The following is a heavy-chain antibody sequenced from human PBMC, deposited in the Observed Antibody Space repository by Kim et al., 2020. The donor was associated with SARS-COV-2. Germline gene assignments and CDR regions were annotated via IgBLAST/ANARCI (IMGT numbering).Heavy chain of an antibody. D-gene: IGHD5-18*01. CDR2: INHSGST. V-gene: IGHV4-34*01. Sequence: SETLSLTCAVYGGSSSNYYWSWIRQPPGKGLEWIGEINHSGSTNYNSSLKTRVTISLDTSNSHVSLTLGSLTAADTAVYYCARGLIGYAASSYAYGLDVWGLGPTVTVSS. J-gene: IGHJ6*02. CDR3: ARGLIGYAASSYAYGLDV. CDR1: GGSSSNYY.